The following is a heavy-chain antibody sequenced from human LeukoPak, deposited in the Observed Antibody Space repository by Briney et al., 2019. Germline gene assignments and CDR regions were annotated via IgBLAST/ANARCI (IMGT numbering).Heavy chain of an antibody. D-gene: IGHD3-3*01. CDR2: IYYSGST. J-gene: IGHJ4*02. Sequence: SETLSLTCTVSDGSISSSSYYWGWIRQPPGKGLEWIGSIYYSGSTYYNPSLKSRVTISVDTSKNQFSLKLSSVTAADTAVYYCARHLYAGHTIFGVVIGLKSGGAGAYFDYWGQGTLVTVSS. CDR3: ARHLYAGHTIFGVVIGLKSGGAGAYFDY. V-gene: IGHV4-39*01. CDR1: DGSISSSSYY.